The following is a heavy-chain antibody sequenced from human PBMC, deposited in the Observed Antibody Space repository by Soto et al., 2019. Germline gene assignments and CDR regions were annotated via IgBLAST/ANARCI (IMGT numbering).Heavy chain of an antibody. J-gene: IGHJ4*02. V-gene: IGHV4-39*01. CDR3: ARLQYYYDRTFDY. Sequence: QLQLQESGPGLVKPSETLSLTCTVSGGSISSSSYYWGWIRQPPGKGLEWIGSIYYSGSTYYNPSLKSRVTISVDTSKNQFSLKLSSVTAADTAAYYCARLQYYYDRTFDYWGQGTLVTVSS. CDR2: IYYSGST. CDR1: GGSISSSSYY. D-gene: IGHD3-22*01.